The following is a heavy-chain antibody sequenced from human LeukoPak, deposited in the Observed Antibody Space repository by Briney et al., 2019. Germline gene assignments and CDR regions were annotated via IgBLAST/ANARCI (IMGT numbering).Heavy chain of an antibody. Sequence: SETLSLTCSVSIGSISSSKWWSWVRQSPVKGLEWIGEIYLYGTTNYNPSFTSRVTMSVDRSRNQFSLKLTSVTAADTAVYYCARHFRLFGAPGYFDLWGRGTLVTVSS. CDR1: IGSISSSKW. J-gene: IGHJ2*01. D-gene: IGHD3-10*01. V-gene: IGHV4-4*02. CDR3: ARHFRLFGAPGYFDL. CDR2: IYLYGTT.